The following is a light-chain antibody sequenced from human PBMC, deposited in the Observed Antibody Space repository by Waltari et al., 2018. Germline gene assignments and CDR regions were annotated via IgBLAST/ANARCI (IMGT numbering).Light chain of an antibody. CDR2: EVT. CDR3: SSFSTSSTLLL. Sequence: QSALSQPASVSGSPGQSISISCTGTSRDVGGHNYVPWYQQHPGKAPKLLIYEVTNRPSGVSNRFSGSKSGNAASLTISGLQAEDEGDYYCSSFSTSSTLLLFGGGTKLTVL. J-gene: IGLJ2*01. CDR1: SRDVGGHNY. V-gene: IGLV2-14*01.